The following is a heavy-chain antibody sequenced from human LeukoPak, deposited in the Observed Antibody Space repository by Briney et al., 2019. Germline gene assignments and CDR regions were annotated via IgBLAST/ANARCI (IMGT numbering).Heavy chain of an antibody. CDR3: ARGRSITLLRGVAMSDGFDI. CDR1: GFTFSNYG. Sequence: PGGSLRLSCAASGFTFSNYGMNWVRRAPGKGLERVLFTDTSGRYVYYGDSVKGRFTISRDNAKNLLFLQMNGLRAEDTALYYCARGRSITLLRGVAMSDGFDIWGQGAMVAVSS. V-gene: IGHV3-21*06. J-gene: IGHJ3*02. CDR2: TDTSGRYV. D-gene: IGHD3-10*01.